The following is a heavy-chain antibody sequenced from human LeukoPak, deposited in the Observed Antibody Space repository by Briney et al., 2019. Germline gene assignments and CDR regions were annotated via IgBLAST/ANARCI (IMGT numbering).Heavy chain of an antibody. V-gene: IGHV1-18*01. J-gene: IGHJ5*01. CDR1: GYTFTSYG. D-gene: IGHD3-16*01. CDR3: VRDEFTAQAWFDF. Sequence: SVKVSCKASGYTFTSYGISWVRQAPGQGLEWMGWISAYNGNTNYAQKLQGRVTMTTDTSTSTAYMELRSLRSDDTAVYYCVRDEFTAQAWFDFWGQGTPVTVSS. CDR2: ISAYNGNT.